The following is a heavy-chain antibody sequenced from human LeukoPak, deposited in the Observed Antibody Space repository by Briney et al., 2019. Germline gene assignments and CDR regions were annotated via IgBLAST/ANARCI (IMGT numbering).Heavy chain of an antibody. CDR2: IYYSGST. CDR3: ARELGYCSSTSCRRPLDY. Sequence: SETLSPTCTVSGGSINSSSYYWGWIRQPAGKGLEWIGSIYYSGSTNYNPSLKSRVTISVDTSNNQFSLKLSSVTAADTAVYYCARELGYCSSTSCRRPLDYWGQGTLVTVSS. V-gene: IGHV4-39*07. J-gene: IGHJ4*02. D-gene: IGHD2-2*01. CDR1: GGSINSSSYY.